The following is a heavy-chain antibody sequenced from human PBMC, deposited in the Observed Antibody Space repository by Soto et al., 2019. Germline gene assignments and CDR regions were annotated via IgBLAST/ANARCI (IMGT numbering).Heavy chain of an antibody. CDR3: ARELGESIAAADAFDI. J-gene: IGHJ3*02. Sequence: GGSLRLSCAASGFTFSSYWMSWVRQAPGKGLEWVANIKQDGSEKYYVDSVKGRFTISRDNAKNSLYLQMNSMRAEDTAVYYCARELGESIAAADAFDIWGQGTMVTVSS. CDR1: GFTFSSYW. CDR2: IKQDGSEK. V-gene: IGHV3-7*03. D-gene: IGHD6-13*01.